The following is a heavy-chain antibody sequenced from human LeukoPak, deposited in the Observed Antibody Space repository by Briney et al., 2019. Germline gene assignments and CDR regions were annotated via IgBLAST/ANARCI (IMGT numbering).Heavy chain of an antibody. J-gene: IGHJ6*03. D-gene: IGHD6-13*01. CDR2: MHSGGNT. V-gene: IGHV3-66*02. CDR3: ARVRIGAAPNGVDYYYYMDV. CDR1: GLTVTGNF. Sequence: GGSLRLSCAASGLTVTGNFMSWVRQAPGKGLEWVSIMHSGGNTFYGDSVKGRFTISRDKSKNTLFLQMSSLRPEDTAVYYCARVRIGAAPNGVDYYYYMDVWGKGTTVTVSS.